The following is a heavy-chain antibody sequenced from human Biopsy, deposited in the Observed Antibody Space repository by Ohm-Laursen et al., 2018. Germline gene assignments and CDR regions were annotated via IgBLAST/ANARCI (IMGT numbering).Heavy chain of an antibody. CDR2: IDDTGNT. J-gene: IGHJ4*02. D-gene: IGHD5-18*01. V-gene: IGHV4-59*01. CDR1: GDSINNFF. CDR3: ARDGWQGYTYGFFES. Sequence: SDTLSLTCTVSGDSINNFFWSWIRQPPGKGLEWIAYIDDTGNTKYNPSLLTRVTISIDTSRNQFSLEMTSMTAADTAVYYCARDGWQGYTYGFFESWGQGTLVTVSS.